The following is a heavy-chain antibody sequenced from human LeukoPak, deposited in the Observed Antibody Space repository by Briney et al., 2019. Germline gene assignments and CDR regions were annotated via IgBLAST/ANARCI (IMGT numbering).Heavy chain of an antibody. Sequence: SETLSLTCTVSGGSISSYYWSWIRQPPGKGLEWIGSYSGSTNYNPSLKSRVTISVDTSKNQFSLKLSSVTAADTAVYYCARHEAWFDPWGQGTLVTVSS. J-gene: IGHJ5*02. CDR1: GGSISSYY. CDR2: YSGST. CDR3: ARHEAWFDP. V-gene: IGHV4-59*08.